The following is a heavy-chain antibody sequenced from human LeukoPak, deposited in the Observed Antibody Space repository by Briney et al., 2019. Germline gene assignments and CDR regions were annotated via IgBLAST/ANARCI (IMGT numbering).Heavy chain of an antibody. CDR2: ISYDGSNK. V-gene: IGHV3-30-3*01. Sequence: GGSLRLSCAASGFTFSSYAMHWVRQAPGKGLEWVAVISYDGSNKYYVDSVKGRFTISRDNSKNTLYLQMNSLRAEDTAVYYCTGAGVMASIVYFDYWGQGTLVTVSS. D-gene: IGHD5-24*01. CDR3: TGAGVMASIVYFDY. CDR1: GFTFSSYA. J-gene: IGHJ4*02.